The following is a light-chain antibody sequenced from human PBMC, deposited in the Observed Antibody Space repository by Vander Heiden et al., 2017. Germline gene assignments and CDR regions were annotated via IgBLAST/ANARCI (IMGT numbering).Light chain of an antibody. CDR3: QSYDSSLGTVI. J-gene: IGLJ2*01. CDR2: DNE. Sequence: QSVLAQPPSLSGAPGQSVSVSCPGSSSTIGEGSAVHWYQQLPGTAPKLLMYDNEYRPSGVPDRFSGSRSGTSASLAITGLQAEDEADYYCQSYDSSLGTVIIGGGTKLTVL. CDR1: SSTIGEGSA. V-gene: IGLV1-40*01.